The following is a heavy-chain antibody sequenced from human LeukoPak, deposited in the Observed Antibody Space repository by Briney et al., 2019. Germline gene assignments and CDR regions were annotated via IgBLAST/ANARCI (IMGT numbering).Heavy chain of an antibody. CDR3: TTGGSWYDPGH. CDR1: GFAFNNAW. Sequence: GGSLRLSCAASGFAFNNAWMSWVRQAPGKGLEWVGRIKSKADGGTADYVAPVKGRFTISRDDAKNTVYLEMNSLKTEDTAVYFCTTGGSWYDPGHWGQGTLVTVSS. V-gene: IGHV3-15*01. D-gene: IGHD6-13*01. J-gene: IGHJ4*02. CDR2: IKSKADGGTA.